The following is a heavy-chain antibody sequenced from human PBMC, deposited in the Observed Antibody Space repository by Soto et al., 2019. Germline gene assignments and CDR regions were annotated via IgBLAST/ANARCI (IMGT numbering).Heavy chain of an antibody. Sequence: PGGSLRLSCSASGFTFSSYEIRWVRQARGKGLEWVSYISSSGSTIYYADSVKGRFTISRDNAKNSLYLQMNSLRAEDTAVYYCARGAVATAGDYYYYGMDVWGQGTTVTVSS. V-gene: IGHV3-48*03. CDR3: ARGAVATAGDYYYYGMDV. D-gene: IGHD6-19*01. J-gene: IGHJ6*02. CDR1: GFTFSSYE. CDR2: ISSSGSTI.